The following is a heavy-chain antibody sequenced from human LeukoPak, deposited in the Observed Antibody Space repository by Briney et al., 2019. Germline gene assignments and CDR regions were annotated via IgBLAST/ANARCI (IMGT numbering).Heavy chain of an antibody. D-gene: IGHD3-9*01. Sequence: GASVKVSCKASGYTFTGYYMHWVRQAPGQGLEWMGWINPNSGGTNYAQKFQGRVTMTRDTSISTAYMELSRLRSDDTAVYYCARDDILTPYYYYRDVWGKGTTVTISS. CDR3: ARDDILTPYYYYRDV. CDR1: GYTFTGYY. CDR2: INPNSGGT. V-gene: IGHV1-2*02. J-gene: IGHJ6*03.